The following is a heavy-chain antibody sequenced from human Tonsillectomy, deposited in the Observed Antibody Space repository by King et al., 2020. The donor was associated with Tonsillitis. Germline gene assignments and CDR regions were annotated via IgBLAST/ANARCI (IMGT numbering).Heavy chain of an antibody. V-gene: IGHV4-39*01. CDR3: ARQGEAEAFDI. CDR2: MYYSGST. CDR1: GGSISSSSYY. J-gene: IGHJ3*02. Sequence: QLQESGPGLVKPSETLSLTCTVSGGSISSSSYYWGWIRQPPGKGLEWIGSMYYSGSTYYNPSLKSRVTISVDTSKNQFSLKLSSGTAADTAVYYCARQGEAEAFDIWGQGTMVTVSS. D-gene: IGHD3-16*01.